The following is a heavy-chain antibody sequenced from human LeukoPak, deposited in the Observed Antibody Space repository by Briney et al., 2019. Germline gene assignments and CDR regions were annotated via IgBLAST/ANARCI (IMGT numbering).Heavy chain of an antibody. CDR3: ARDFRFYYYDSSGYPDAFDI. CDR1: GFTFSSYW. D-gene: IGHD3-22*01. J-gene: IGHJ3*02. V-gene: IGHV3-7*01. Sequence: GGSLRLSCAASGFTFSSYWMSWVRQAPGKGLEWVANIKQDGSEKYYVDSVKGRFTISRDNAKNSLYLQMNSLRAEDTAVYYCARDFRFYYYDSSGYPDAFDIWGQGTMVTVSS. CDR2: IKQDGSEK.